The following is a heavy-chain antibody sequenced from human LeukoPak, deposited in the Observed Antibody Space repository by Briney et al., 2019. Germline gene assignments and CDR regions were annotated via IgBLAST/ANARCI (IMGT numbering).Heavy chain of an antibody. CDR1: GGSISSSSYY. J-gene: IGHJ3*02. Sequence: SETLSLTCTVSGGSISSSSYYWGWIRQPPGKGLEWIGSIYYSGSTYYNPSLKSRVTISVDTSKNQFSLKLISVTAADTAVYFCARRSYYDSSGYYYSVFDIWGQGTMVTVSS. CDR2: IYYSGST. D-gene: IGHD3-22*01. CDR3: ARRSYYDSSGYYYSVFDI. V-gene: IGHV4-39*01.